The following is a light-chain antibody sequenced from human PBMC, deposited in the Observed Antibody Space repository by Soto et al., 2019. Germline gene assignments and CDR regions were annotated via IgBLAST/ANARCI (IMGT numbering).Light chain of an antibody. V-gene: IGKV3-15*01. CDR2: GAS. CDR3: QQYNNWPYRT. CDR1: QSVSSN. Sequence: EIVMTQSPATLSVSPGERATLSCRASQSVSSNLAWYQQKPGQAPRLLIYGASTSATDIPARFSGSGSGTEFTLTISSLQSEEFAVYYCQQYNNWPYRTFGQGNKVEIK. J-gene: IGKJ1*01.